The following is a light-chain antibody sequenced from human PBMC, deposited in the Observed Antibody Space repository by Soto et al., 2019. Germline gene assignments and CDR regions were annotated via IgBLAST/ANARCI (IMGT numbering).Light chain of an antibody. CDR1: QSVGSS. V-gene: IGKV3-15*01. J-gene: IGKJ5*01. CDR3: QQYKNWPPIT. Sequence: EIVMTQSPATLSVSPGERATLSCRASQSVGSSLAWYQQEPGQAPRLLIYGASTRATGIPARFSGGGSGTEFTLTISSLQSEDFAVYFCQQYKNWPPITFGQGTRLEIK. CDR2: GAS.